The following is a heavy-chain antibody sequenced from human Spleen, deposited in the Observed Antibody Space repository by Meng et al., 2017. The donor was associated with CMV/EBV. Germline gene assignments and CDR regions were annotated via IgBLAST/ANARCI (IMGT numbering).Heavy chain of an antibody. D-gene: IGHD3-3*01. CDR3: ASCWSDYDFWIGYGG. CDR2: IYLSGRP. J-gene: IGHJ4*02. Sequence: HDSDPDPAHPSHTLALTRQVPGVPNRVSSVSGIWKPSGKDMDWMARIYLSGRPYYNPPPKSRCTRSEDTSKNPFSLKRSSVTAADTAVYYCASCWSDYDFWIGYGGGGQGTLVTVSS. CDR1: GVPNRVSS. V-gene: IGHV4-4*07.